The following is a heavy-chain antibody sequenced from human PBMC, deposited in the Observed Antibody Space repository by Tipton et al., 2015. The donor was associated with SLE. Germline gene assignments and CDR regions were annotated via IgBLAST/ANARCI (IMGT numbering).Heavy chain of an antibody. J-gene: IGHJ4*02. D-gene: IGHD3-3*02. V-gene: IGHV3-23*01. CDR2: ISNSGRST. CDR3: ATFSILVTSGDVN. CDR1: GFTFSNYA. Sequence: SLRLSCVASGFTFSNYAMSWVRQAPGKGLEWVSGISNSGRSTYYADSVQGRFTISRDNSQNTLNLQMNSLRAEDTAVYYCATFSILVTSGDVNWGQGTLVTVSS.